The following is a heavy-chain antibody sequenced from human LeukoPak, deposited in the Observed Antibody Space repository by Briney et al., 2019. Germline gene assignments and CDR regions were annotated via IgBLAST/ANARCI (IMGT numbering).Heavy chain of an antibody. CDR2: IYYSGST. CDR1: GGSISSGDYY. Sequence: SETLSLTCTVSGGSISSGDYYWSCIRQPPGKGLECIGYIYYSGSTYYNPSLKSRVTISVDTSKHQFSLKLSSVTAADTAVYYCASEGFGELSPVWFDPWGQGTLVTVSS. CDR3: ASEGFGELSPVWFDP. V-gene: IGHV4-30-4*01. D-gene: IGHD3-10*01. J-gene: IGHJ5*02.